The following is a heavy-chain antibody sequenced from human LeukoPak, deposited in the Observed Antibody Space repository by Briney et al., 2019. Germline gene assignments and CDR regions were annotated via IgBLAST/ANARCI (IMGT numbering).Heavy chain of an antibody. V-gene: IGHV1-8*01. D-gene: IGHD6-19*01. CDR2: MNPNSGNT. CDR1: GYTFTSYD. CDR3: ARRIGIAVAPVP. Sequence: ASVKLSCKASGYTFTSYDINWVRQATGQGLEWMGWMNPNSGNTGYAQKFQGRVTMTRNTSISTAYMELSSLRSEDTAVYYCARRIGIAVAPVPWGQGTLVTVSS. J-gene: IGHJ5*02.